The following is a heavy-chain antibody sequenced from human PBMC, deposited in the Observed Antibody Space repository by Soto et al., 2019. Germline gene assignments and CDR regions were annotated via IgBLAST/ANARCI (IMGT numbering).Heavy chain of an antibody. CDR1: GFTFSSYA. CDR2: ISYDGSNK. CDR3: ARDLDSSSWFNYYYYYGMDV. D-gene: IGHD6-13*01. V-gene: IGHV3-30-3*01. J-gene: IGHJ6*02. Sequence: PGGSLRLSCAASGFTFSSYAMHWVRQAPGKGLEWVAVISYDGSNKYYADSVKGRFTISRDNSKNTLYLQMNSLRAEDTAVYYCARDLDSSSWFNYYYYYGMDVWGQGTTVTVSS.